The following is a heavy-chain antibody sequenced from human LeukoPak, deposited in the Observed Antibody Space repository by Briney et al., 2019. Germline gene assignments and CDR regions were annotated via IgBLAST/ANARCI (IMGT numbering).Heavy chain of an antibody. Sequence: GGSLRLSCAASGFTVSSNYMNWVRQAPGKGLEWVSVIYGGGSTYYADSVKGRFTISRDNSKNTLYLQMNSLRAEDTAVYYCAKAYPPPLPDYWGQGTLVTVSS. D-gene: IGHD2-2*01. V-gene: IGHV3-66*01. CDR2: IYGGGST. CDR1: GFTVSSNY. J-gene: IGHJ4*02. CDR3: AKAYPPPLPDY.